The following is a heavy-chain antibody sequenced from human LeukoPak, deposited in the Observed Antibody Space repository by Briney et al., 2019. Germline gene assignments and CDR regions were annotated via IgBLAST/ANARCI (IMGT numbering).Heavy chain of an antibody. J-gene: IGHJ3*02. CDR1: GFTFSNAW. V-gene: IGHV3-15*01. CDR3: TTEAPRGAFDI. D-gene: IGHD3-10*01. Sequence: PGGSLRLSCAASGFTFSNAWMSWVRQAPGKGLEWVGRIKSKTDGGTTDYAAPVKGRLTISRDDSKNTLYLQMNSLKTEDTAVYYCTTEAPRGAFDIWGQGTMVTVSS. CDR2: IKSKTDGGTT.